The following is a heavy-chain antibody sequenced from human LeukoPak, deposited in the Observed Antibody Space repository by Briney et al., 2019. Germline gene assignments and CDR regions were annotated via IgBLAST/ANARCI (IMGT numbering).Heavy chain of an antibody. Sequence: SVKVSCKASRGTFSSYTISWVRQAPGQGLEWMGRIIPILGIANYAQKFQGRVTITADKSTSTAYMELSSLRSEDTAVYYCARDRNPGYCSSTSCSLRFDYWGQGTLVTVSS. CDR2: IIPILGIA. CDR3: ARDRNPGYCSSTSCSLRFDY. D-gene: IGHD2-2*01. V-gene: IGHV1-69*04. CDR1: RGTFSSYT. J-gene: IGHJ4*02.